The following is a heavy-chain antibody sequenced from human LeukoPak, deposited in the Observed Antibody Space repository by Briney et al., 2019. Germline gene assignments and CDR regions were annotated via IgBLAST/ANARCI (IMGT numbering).Heavy chain of an antibody. CDR2: IYYSGST. J-gene: IGHJ5*02. Sequence: ETLSLTCTVSGGSISSSSYYWGWIRQPPGKGLEWIGSIYYSGSTYYNPSLKSRVTISVDTSKIQFSLKLSSVTAADTAVYYCARSQDYDILTGYENWFDPWGQGTLVTVSS. CDR3: ARSQDYDILTGYENWFDP. CDR1: GGSISSSSYY. V-gene: IGHV4-39*01. D-gene: IGHD3-9*01.